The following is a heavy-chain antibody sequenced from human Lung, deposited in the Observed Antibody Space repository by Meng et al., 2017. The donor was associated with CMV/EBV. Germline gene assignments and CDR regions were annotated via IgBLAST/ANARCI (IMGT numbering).Heavy chain of an antibody. V-gene: IGHV1-46*01. J-gene: IGHJ4*02. CDR2: LDASGGST. CDR1: HYTFTSYD. Sequence: QVQVVQSGAEVKRPGASVKVSCKASHYTFTSYDVNWVRQAPGQGLEWMGRLDASGGSTSHAQKFQGRVTMTTDTPTGTAYMELRSLRSDDTGVYYCARESTDERYADYWGQGTLVTVSS. CDR3: ARESTDERYADY. D-gene: IGHD1-1*01.